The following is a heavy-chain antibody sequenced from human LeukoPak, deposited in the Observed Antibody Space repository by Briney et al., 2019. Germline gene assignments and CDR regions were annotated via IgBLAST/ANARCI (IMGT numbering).Heavy chain of an antibody. Sequence: GGSLRLSGAASGFTFSSYGMYWVRQAPGKGLEWVALIWYDGNNKYYADSVKGRFTISRDNSKNTLYLQMNSLRAEDTAVYYCVRYCNGGSCYRDAFDIWGQGTMVTVSS. CDR3: VRYCNGGSCYRDAFDI. CDR1: GFTFSSYG. V-gene: IGHV3-33*01. D-gene: IGHD2-15*01. CDR2: IWYDGNNK. J-gene: IGHJ3*02.